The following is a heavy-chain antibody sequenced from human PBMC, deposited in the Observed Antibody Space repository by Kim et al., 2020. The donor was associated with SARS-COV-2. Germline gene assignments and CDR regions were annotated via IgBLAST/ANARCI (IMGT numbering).Heavy chain of an antibody. D-gene: IGHD5-18*01. CDR1: GFTFSSYS. V-gene: IGHV3-21*01. CDR3: ARDRSRIQLWDDAFDI. J-gene: IGHJ3*02. Sequence: GGSLRLSCAASGFTFSSYSMNWVRQAPGKGLEWVSSISSSSSYIYYADSVKGRFTISRDNAKNSLYLQMNSLRAEDTAVYYCARDRSRIQLWDDAFDIWGQGTMVTVSS. CDR2: ISSSSSYI.